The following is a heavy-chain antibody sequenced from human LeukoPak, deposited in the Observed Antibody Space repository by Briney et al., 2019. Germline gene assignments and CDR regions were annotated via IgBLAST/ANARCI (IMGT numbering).Heavy chain of an antibody. J-gene: IGHJ4*02. CDR2: MSGSGGST. CDR1: EFTFSSYA. CDR3: ARGGGYDWRSFVN. Sequence: GGSLRLSCAASEFTFSSYAMNWVRQAPGKGLEWVSAMSGSGGSTYYADSVKGRFTISRDNSKNTLYLQMNSLRAEDTAVYYCARGGGYDWRSFVNWGQGTLVTVSS. V-gene: IGHV3-23*01. D-gene: IGHD5-12*01.